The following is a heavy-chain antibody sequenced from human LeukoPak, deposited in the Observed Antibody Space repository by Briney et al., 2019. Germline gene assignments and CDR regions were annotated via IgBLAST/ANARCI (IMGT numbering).Heavy chain of an antibody. CDR3: ARVPRGGGAIILFAY. V-gene: IGHV1-18*01. J-gene: IGHJ4*02. CDR1: GYTFTSYG. CDR2: ISAYNGNT. D-gene: IGHD3-16*02. Sequence: ASVKVSCKASGYTFTSYGISWVRQAPGQGLEWMGWISAYNGNTNHAQKLQGRVTMTTDTSTSTAYMELRSLRSDATAVYYCARVPRGGGAIILFAYWGQGTLVTVSS.